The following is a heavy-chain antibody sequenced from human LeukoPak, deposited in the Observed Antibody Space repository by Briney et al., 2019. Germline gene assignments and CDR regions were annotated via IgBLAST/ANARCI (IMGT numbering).Heavy chain of an antibody. V-gene: IGHV3-30*02. D-gene: IGHD2-2*01. Sequence: GGSLRLSCAASGFTFSSYGMHCVRHAPGEGLGWGAVIRYAGSNKYYADSVKGRFPISRDNSKNTLYLQMNSLRAEDTAVYYCAKYGRYCSSTSCLDYNYYFDYWGQGTLVTVSS. CDR1: GFTFSSYG. CDR3: AKYGRYCSSTSCLDYNYYFDY. CDR2: IRYAGSNK. J-gene: IGHJ4*02.